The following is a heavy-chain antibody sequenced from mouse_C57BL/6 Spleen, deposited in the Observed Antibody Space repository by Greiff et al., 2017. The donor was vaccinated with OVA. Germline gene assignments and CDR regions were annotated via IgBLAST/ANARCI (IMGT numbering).Heavy chain of an antibody. CDR1: GFTFSNYW. CDR3: TGHDGYYGAMDY. CDR2: IRLKSDNYAT. Sequence: EVKLQESGGGLVQPGGSMKLSCVASGFTFSNYWLNWVRQSPEKGLEWVAQIRLKSDNYATHYAESVKGRFTISRDDSKSSVYLQMNNLRAEDTGMYYCTGHDGYYGAMDYWGQGTSVTVSS. D-gene: IGHD2-3*01. J-gene: IGHJ4*01. V-gene: IGHV6-3*01.